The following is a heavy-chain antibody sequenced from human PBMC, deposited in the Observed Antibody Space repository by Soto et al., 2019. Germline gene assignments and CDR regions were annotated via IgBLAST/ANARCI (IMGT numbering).Heavy chain of an antibody. D-gene: IGHD3-9*01. Sequence: EVQLVESGGGLVKPGGSLRLSCAASGFTFSSYSMNWVRQAPGKGLEWVSSISSSSSYIYYADSVKGRFTISRDNAKNSLYLQMNSLRAEDTAVYYCARERDDWYRDYYSYYYMDVRGKGPTVTVSS. V-gene: IGHV3-21*06. CDR3: ARERDDWYRDYYSYYYMDV. CDR2: ISSSSSYI. CDR1: GFTFSSYS. J-gene: IGHJ6*03.